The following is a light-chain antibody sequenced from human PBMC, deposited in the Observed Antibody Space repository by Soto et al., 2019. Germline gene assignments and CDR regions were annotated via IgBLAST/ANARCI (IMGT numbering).Light chain of an antibody. CDR1: QTVSDNY. Sequence: EIVLTQSPGALSLSPGERATLSCRASQTVSDNYLAWYQQKPGQAPRLLIYGASTRSTGIPDRFSGSESGTDFTLTISRLEHADFAVYYCQQYGGSPRVSFGGGTKVEIK. CDR2: GAS. CDR3: QQYGGSPRVS. V-gene: IGKV3-20*01. J-gene: IGKJ4*01.